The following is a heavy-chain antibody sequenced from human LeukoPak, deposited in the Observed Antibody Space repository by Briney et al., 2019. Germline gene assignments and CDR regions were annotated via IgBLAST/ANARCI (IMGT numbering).Heavy chain of an antibody. CDR1: GFTFTSYS. CDR2: ISSSSSSI. V-gene: IGHV3-21*01. D-gene: IGHD5-18*01. CDR3: ARASGDIVETATMGSY. J-gene: IGHJ4*02. Sequence: GGSLRLSCAASGFTFTSYSMNWVRQAPGKGLEWVSSISSSSSSIYYADSVKRRFNISRDNANNSPYLQMNSLRAEDTAVYYCARASGDIVETATMGSYWGQGTLVTVSS.